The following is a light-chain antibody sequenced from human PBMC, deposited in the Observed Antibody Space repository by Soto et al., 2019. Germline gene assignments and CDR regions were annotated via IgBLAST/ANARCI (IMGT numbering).Light chain of an antibody. V-gene: IGKV3-15*01. J-gene: IGKJ1*01. Sequence: EIALTQSPATLSLSPGERATLSCRASQSVSKYLAWYQQMPGQAPRXVIYGASTRATGIPAMFIGSGAGPECTRPISSLQSEDVAVDYCQHYNNWPRTFGQGTKVDIK. CDR3: QHYNNWPRT. CDR1: QSVSKY. CDR2: GAS.